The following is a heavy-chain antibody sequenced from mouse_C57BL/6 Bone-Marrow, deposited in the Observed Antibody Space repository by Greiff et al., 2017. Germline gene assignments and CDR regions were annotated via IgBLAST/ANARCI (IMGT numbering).Heavy chain of an antibody. Sequence: QVQLQQPGAELVKPGASVKLSCKASGYTFTSYWMHWVKQRPGQGLEWIGMINPTSGSTNYNEKFKSKATLTVDKSSSTAYMQLSSLTSEDSAVXYCARERLRRYYAMDEWGQGNSGTGSS. CDR3: ARERLRRYYAMDE. V-gene: IGHV1-64*01. CDR1: GYTFTSYW. D-gene: IGHD2-4*01. J-gene: IGHJ4*01. CDR2: INPTSGST.